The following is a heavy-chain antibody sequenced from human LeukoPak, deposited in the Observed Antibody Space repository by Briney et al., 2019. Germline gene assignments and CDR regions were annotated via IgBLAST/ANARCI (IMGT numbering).Heavy chain of an antibody. CDR1: GFTFDDYA. CDR3: AKGFDWLPRSGPYFDY. CDR2: ISWNSGSI. Sequence: PGRSLRLSCAASGFTFDDYAMHWVRQAPGKGLEWVSGISWNSGSIGYADSVKGRFTISRDNAKNSLYLQMNSLRAEDMALYYCAKGFDWLPRSGPYFDYWGQGTLVTVSS. V-gene: IGHV3-9*03. J-gene: IGHJ4*02. D-gene: IGHD3-9*01.